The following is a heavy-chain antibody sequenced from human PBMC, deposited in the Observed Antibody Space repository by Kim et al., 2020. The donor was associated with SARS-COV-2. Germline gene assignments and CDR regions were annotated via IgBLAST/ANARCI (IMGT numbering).Heavy chain of an antibody. Sequence: SVKGRFTISRKNSKNTRYLQMYRLRADDTAVYYCAKGFVGYSGYGRFDYWGQGTLVTVSS. CDR3: AKGFVGYSGYGRFDY. D-gene: IGHD5-12*01. J-gene: IGHJ4*02. V-gene: IGHV3-23*01.